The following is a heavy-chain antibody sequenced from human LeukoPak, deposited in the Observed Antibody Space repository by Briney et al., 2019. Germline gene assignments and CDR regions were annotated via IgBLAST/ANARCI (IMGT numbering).Heavy chain of an antibody. V-gene: IGHV4-59*01. D-gene: IGHD4-23*01. CDR3: ARDYGGKFDY. J-gene: IGHJ4*02. CDR1: RGSISSFY. CDR2: ISYSGNT. Sequence: PSETLSLTCTVSRGSISSFYWSWIRQPPGKGLEWIGYISYSGNTKYNPSLKSRVTISVDTSKNQFSLKLSCVTAADTAMYYCARDYGGKFDYWGQGTLVTVSS.